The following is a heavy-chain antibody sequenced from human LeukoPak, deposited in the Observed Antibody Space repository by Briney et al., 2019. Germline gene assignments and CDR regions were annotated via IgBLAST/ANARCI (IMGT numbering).Heavy chain of an antibody. CDR1: GYTFTSYG. J-gene: IGHJ4*02. D-gene: IGHD6-19*01. CDR3: AREEVGRAVAGYFDN. CDR2: ISGYNGNT. Sequence: ASVKVSCKASGYTFTSYGISWVRQAPGQGLEWMGWISGYNGNTNYAQKLQGRVTMTTDTSTSTVYMELWSLRSDDTAVYYCAREEVGRAVAGYFDNWGQGTLVTVSS. V-gene: IGHV1-18*01.